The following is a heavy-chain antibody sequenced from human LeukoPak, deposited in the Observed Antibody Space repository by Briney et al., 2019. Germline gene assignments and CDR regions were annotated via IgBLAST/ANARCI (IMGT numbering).Heavy chain of an antibody. CDR3: ARGPYAVVVPAAPFDY. CDR2: IIPIFGTA. J-gene: IGHJ4*02. D-gene: IGHD2-2*01. CDR1: GGTFSSYA. Sequence: GASVKVSCKASGGTFSSYAISWVRQAPGQGLEWMGGIIPIFGTANYAQKFQGRVTITADESTSTAYMELSSLRSEDTAVYYCARGPYAVVVPAAPFDYWGQGTLVTVSS. V-gene: IGHV1-69*13.